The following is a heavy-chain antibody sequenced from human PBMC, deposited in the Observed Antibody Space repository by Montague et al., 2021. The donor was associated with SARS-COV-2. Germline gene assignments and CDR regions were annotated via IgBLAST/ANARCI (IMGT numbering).Heavy chain of an antibody. D-gene: IGHD3-10*01. J-gene: IGHJ6*03. CDR1: GGSFSTYS. Sequence: SETLSLTCAVHGGSFSTYSWNWIRQPPGKGLEWIGKIHHGGSTNYNPSLKSRVTISADTSKNQFSLKLTSVATADTAVYYCARLGDGVVPSPILGVGPYYSYYYRDVGGKGTTVTVSS. CDR2: IHHGGST. CDR3: ARLGDGVVPSPILGVGPYYSYYYRDV. V-gene: IGHV4-34*01.